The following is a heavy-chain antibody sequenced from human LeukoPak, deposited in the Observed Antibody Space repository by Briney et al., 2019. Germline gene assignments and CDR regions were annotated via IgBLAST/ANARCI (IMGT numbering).Heavy chain of an antibody. J-gene: IGHJ1*01. CDR3: PQADFQH. CDR2: ISYDGSNK. Sequence: GGSLRLSCAASGFTFSSYAMHWVRQAPGKGLEWVAVISYDGSNKYYADSVKGRFTISRDNSKNTLYLQMNSLRAEDTAVYYCPQADFQHWGQGTLVTVSS. V-gene: IGHV3-30-3*01. CDR1: GFTFSSYA.